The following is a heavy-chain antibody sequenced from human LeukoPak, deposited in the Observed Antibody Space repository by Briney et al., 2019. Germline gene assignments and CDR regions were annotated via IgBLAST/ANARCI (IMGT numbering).Heavy chain of an antibody. J-gene: IGHJ5*02. D-gene: IGHD6-13*01. CDR1: GFTFSYYG. V-gene: IGHV3-30*18. CDR2: ISYDGSNK. CDR3: AKEVTAAGTWWFDP. Sequence: GGSLRLSCAASGFTFSYYGMHWVRQAPGKGLEWVAVISYDGSNKYYADSVKGRFTISRDNSKNTLYLEMNSLRAEDTAVYYCAKEVTAAGTWWFDPWGQGTLVTVSS.